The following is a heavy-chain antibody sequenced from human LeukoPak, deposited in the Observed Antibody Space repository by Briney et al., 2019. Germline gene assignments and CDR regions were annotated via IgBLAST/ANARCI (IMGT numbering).Heavy chain of an antibody. V-gene: IGHV3-23*01. CDR2: ISGSGGST. J-gene: IGHJ4*02. Sequence: GGSLRLSCAASGFTFSSYAMSWVRQAPGKGLEWVSAISGSGGSTYYADSVKGRFTISKDNSKNTLYLQMNSLRAEDTAVYYCAKDSRSGSYLDYWGQGTLVTVSS. CDR3: AKDSRSGSYLDY. D-gene: IGHD1-26*01. CDR1: GFTFSSYA.